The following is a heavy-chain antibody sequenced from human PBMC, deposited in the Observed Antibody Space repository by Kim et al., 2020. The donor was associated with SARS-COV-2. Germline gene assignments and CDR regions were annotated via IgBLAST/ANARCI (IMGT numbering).Heavy chain of an antibody. CDR2: ISYDGSNK. CDR3: ARDHLSGNGGDCYLDWVPGLGCGWVDP. CDR1: GFTFSSYA. J-gene: IGHJ5*02. D-gene: IGHD2-21*02. V-gene: IGHV3-30-3*01. Sequence: GGSLRLSCAASGFTFSSYAMHWVRQAPGKGLEWVAVISYDGSNKYYADSVKGRFTISRDNSKNTLYLQMNSLRAEDTAVYYCARDHLSGNGGDCYLDWVPGLGCGWVDPWGEGTLVTLSS.